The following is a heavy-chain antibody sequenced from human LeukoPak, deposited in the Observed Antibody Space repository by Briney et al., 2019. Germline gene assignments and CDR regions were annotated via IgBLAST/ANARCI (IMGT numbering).Heavy chain of an antibody. CDR2: ISSSSSTI. Sequence: GGSLRLSCAASGFTFSSYRMTWVRQAPGKGLEWVSYISSSSSTIYYADSVKGRFTISRDNAKNSLYLQMNSLRDEDTAVYYCARAQVVPAAIRYYYYGMDVWGQGTTVTVSS. J-gene: IGHJ6*02. CDR1: GFTFSSYR. V-gene: IGHV3-48*02. CDR3: ARAQVVPAAIRYYYYGMDV. D-gene: IGHD2-2*01.